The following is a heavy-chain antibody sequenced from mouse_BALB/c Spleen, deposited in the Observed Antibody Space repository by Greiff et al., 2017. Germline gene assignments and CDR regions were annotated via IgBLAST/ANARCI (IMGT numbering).Heavy chain of an antibody. D-gene: IGHD2-1*01. CDR1: GYAFTNYL. CDR3: ARGNDYYGNYNAMDY. CDR2: INPGSGGT. V-gene: IGHV1-54*01. Sequence: VQLQQPGAELVRPGTSVKVSCKASGYAFTNYLIEWVKQRPGQGLEWIGVINPGSGGTNYNEKFKGKATLTADKSSSTAYMQLSSLTSDDSAVYFCARGNDYYGNYNAMDYWGQGTSVTVSS. J-gene: IGHJ4*01.